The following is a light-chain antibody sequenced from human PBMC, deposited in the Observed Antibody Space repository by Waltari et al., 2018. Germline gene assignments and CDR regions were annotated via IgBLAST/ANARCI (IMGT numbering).Light chain of an antibody. CDR1: QNISSN. J-gene: IGKJ2*01. V-gene: IGKV1-39*01. CDR2: AAS. Sequence: DIQMTQSPSSLSASVGDRVTIPCRASQNISSNLNWYQKKPGKAPKLLFYAASTLQSGVSSRFSGSGSGTDFALTISSLQPEDFATFYCQESYSTSFTFGQGTNLEIK. CDR3: QESYSTSFT.